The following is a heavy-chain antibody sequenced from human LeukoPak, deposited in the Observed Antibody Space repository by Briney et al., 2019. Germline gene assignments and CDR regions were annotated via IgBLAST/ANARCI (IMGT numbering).Heavy chain of an antibody. V-gene: IGHV3-23*01. J-gene: IGHJ4*02. CDR1: GFTFSSYA. CDR3: AKGLKKVGATTFNY. D-gene: IGHD1-26*01. CDR2: ISGSGGST. Sequence: PGGSLRLSCAASGFTFSSYAMSWVRQAPGKGLEWVSAISGSGGSTYYADSVKGWFTISRDNSKNTLYLQMNSLRAEDTAVYYCAKGLKKVGATTFNYWGQGTLVTVSS.